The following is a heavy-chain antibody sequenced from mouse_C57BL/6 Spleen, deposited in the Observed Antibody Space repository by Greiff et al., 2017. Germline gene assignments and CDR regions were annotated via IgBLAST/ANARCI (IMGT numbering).Heavy chain of an antibody. CDR2: ISYDGSN. V-gene: IGHV3-6*01. CDR1: GYSITSGYY. CDR3: ARGVAMYDY. Sequence: EVKLQESGPGLVKPSQSLSLTCSVTGYSITSGYYWNWIRQFPGNKLEWMGYISYDGSNNYNPSLKNRISITRDTSKNQFFLKLNSVTTEDTATYYCARGVAMYDYWGQGTTLTVSS. J-gene: IGHJ2*01. D-gene: IGHD1-1*02.